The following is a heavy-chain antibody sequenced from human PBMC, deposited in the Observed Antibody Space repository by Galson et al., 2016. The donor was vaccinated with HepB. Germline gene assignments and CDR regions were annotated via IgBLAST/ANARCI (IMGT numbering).Heavy chain of an antibody. CDR3: SKKAAPYGSGWPRFDY. CDR2: ISGSGGST. D-gene: IGHD6-19*01. V-gene: IGHV3-23*01. CDR1: GFTFSSYA. Sequence: SLRLSCAASGFTFSSYAMSWVRQAPGKGLEWVSAISGSGGSTYYADSVKGRFTISRDNSKNTLYLQMNSLRAEDTAVYYCSKKAAPYGSGWPRFDYWGQGTLVTVSS. J-gene: IGHJ4*02.